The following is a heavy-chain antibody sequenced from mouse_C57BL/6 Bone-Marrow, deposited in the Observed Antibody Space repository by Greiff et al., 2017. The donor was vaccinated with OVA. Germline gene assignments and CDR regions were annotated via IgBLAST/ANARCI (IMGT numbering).Heavy chain of an antibody. CDR3: ARHGDYDYFDY. CDR2: ISNGGGST. D-gene: IGHD2-4*01. CDR1: GFTFSDYY. V-gene: IGHV5-12*01. J-gene: IGHJ2*01. Sequence: DVHLVESGGGLVQPGGSLKLSCAASGFTFSDYYMYWVRQTPEKRLEWVAYISNGGGSTYYPDTVKGRFTISRDNAKNTLYLQMSRLKSEDTAMYYCARHGDYDYFDYWGQGTTLTVSS.